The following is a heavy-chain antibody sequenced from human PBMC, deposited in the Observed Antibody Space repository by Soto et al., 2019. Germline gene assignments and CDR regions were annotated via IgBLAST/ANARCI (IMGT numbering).Heavy chain of an antibody. V-gene: IGHV1-18*01. CDR2: ISAYNGNT. Sequence: ASVKVSCKASGYTFTSYGISCVRQAPGQGLEWMGWISAYNGNTNYAQKLQGRVTMTTDTSTSTAYMELRSLRSDDTAVYYCARDRDSSGWNDAFDIWGQGTMVTVSS. CDR1: GYTFTSYG. D-gene: IGHD3-22*01. J-gene: IGHJ3*02. CDR3: ARDRDSSGWNDAFDI.